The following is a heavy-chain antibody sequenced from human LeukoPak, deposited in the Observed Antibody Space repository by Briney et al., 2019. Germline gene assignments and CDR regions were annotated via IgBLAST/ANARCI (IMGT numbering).Heavy chain of an antibody. CDR1: GGSISSGDYY. Sequence: SETLSLTCTVSGGSISSGDYYWSWIRQPPGKGLEWIGYIYYSGSTYYNPSLKSRVTISVDTSKYQFSLKLSSVTAADTAVYYCARAVGDFWSGYSAFDIWGQGTMVTVSS. D-gene: IGHD3-3*01. CDR2: IYYSGST. J-gene: IGHJ3*02. CDR3: ARAVGDFWSGYSAFDI. V-gene: IGHV4-30-4*08.